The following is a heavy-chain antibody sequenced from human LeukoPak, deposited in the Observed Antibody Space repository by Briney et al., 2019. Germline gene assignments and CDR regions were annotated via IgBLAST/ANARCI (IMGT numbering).Heavy chain of an antibody. D-gene: IGHD2-2*01. CDR3: ARQKCTSTSCLTKNAFDI. V-gene: IGHV4-4*09. CDR2: IYTSGST. Sequence: SETLSLTCTVSGSICSYYWSWIRQPPGKGLEWIGYIYTSGSTNYNPSLKSRATISVDTSKNQFSLDLSSVTAADTAVYYCARQKCTSTSCLTKNAFDIWGQGTMVTVSS. CDR1: GSICSYY. J-gene: IGHJ3*02.